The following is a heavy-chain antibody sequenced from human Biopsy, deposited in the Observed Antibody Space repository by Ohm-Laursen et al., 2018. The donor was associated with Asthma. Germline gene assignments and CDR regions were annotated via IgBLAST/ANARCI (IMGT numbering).Heavy chain of an antibody. D-gene: IGHD3-3*02. V-gene: IGHV3-30*03. CDR2: ISYDGSTK. CDR3: ARTFHFWSPYHAEHYQL. J-gene: IGHJ1*01. CDR1: GFSFSEFV. Sequence: SLRLSCAASGFSFSEFVMHWVRQAPGKGLEWVAVISYDGSTKYYADSVKGRFTISRDNSKNTLYLQMSSLRVEDTAVYYCARTFHFWSPYHAEHYQLWGQGTLVTVSS.